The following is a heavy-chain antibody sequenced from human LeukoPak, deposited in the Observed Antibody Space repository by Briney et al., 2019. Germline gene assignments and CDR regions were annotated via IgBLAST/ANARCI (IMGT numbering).Heavy chain of an antibody. CDR2: INHSGGT. Sequence: SETLSLTCTVSGYSISSGNYWSWIRQPPGKGLEWIGEINHSGGTNYNPSLKSRVTISVYVSRNQFSLNLSSVTAADTAVYYCARGGRGKWFDPWGRGTLVTVSS. D-gene: IGHD3-10*01. J-gene: IGHJ5*02. CDR3: ARGGRGKWFDP. CDR1: GYSISSGNY. V-gene: IGHV4-38-2*02.